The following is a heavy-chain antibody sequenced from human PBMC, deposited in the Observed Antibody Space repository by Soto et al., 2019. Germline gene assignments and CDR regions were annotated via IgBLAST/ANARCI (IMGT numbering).Heavy chain of an antibody. Sequence: GGSLRLSCAASGFTFSSYAMSWVRQAPGKGLEWVSAISGSGGSTYYADSVKGRFTISRDNSKNTLYLQMNSLRAEDTAVYYCAKDQTVPYSSSWYYYYGMDVWGQGTTVTVSS. D-gene: IGHD6-13*01. CDR3: AKDQTVPYSSSWYYYYGMDV. CDR1: GFTFSSYA. CDR2: ISGSGGST. V-gene: IGHV3-23*01. J-gene: IGHJ6*02.